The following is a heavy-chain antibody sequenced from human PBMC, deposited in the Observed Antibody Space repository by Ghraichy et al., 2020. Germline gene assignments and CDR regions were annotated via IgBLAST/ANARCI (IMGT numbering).Heavy chain of an antibody. CDR2: ISGSGGST. V-gene: IGHV3-23*01. D-gene: IGHD2-2*01. CDR1: GFTFSSYA. Sequence: GGSLRLSCAASGFTFSSYAMSWVRQAPGKGLEWVSAISGSGGSTYYADSVKGRFTISRDNSKNTLYLQMNSLRAEDTAVYYCAKEPETPADIVVGGSAFDIWGQGTMVTVSS. J-gene: IGHJ3*02. CDR3: AKEPETPADIVVGGSAFDI.